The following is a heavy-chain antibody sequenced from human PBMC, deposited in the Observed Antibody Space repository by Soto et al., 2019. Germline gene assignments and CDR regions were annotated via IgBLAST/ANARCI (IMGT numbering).Heavy chain of an antibody. CDR2: IWYDGSNK. V-gene: IGHV3-33*01. CDR3: TRALPMVRVAIYYYYGMDV. CDR1: GFTFSSYG. D-gene: IGHD3-10*01. Sequence: GGSLRLSCAASGFTFSSYGMHWVRQAPGKGLEWVAVIWYDGSNKYYADSVKGRFTISRDNSKNTLYLQMNSLRAEDTAVYYCTRALPMVRVAIYYYYGMDVWGQGTKVTVFS. J-gene: IGHJ6*02.